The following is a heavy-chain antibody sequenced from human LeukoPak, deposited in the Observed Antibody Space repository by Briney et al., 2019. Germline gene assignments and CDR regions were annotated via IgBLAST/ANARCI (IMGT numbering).Heavy chain of an antibody. D-gene: IGHD2-15*01. CDR1: GFTFREYS. V-gene: IGHV3-23*01. CDR3: AKGGYTTWFDP. J-gene: IGHJ5*02. CDR2: IRSNGGDT. Sequence: GGSLRVSCAASGFTFREYSMSWVRQAPGKGLEWVSNIRSNGGDTYYTDSVKGRFTISRDNSKNTLYLEMNSLRAGDTAVYYCAKGGYTTWFDPWGQGTLVTVSS.